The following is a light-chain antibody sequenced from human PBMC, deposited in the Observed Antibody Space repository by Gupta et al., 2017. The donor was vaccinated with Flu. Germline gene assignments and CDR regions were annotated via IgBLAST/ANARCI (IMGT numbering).Light chain of an antibody. CDR3: QQRAGWPLT. Sequence: EVVLTQSPGTLSLSPGERATLSCRAGQSVSGSLAWYQQKPGQAPRLLIYAASNRATGIPARFSGSGSGTDFTLTISSLEPEDFAVYYCQQRAGWPLTFGGGTKVEIK. J-gene: IGKJ4*01. CDR1: QSVSGS. V-gene: IGKV3-11*01. CDR2: AAS.